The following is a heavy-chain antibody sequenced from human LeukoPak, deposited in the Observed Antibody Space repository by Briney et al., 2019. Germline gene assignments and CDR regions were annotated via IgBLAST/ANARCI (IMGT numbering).Heavy chain of an antibody. CDR1: GFTFSSYA. D-gene: IGHD2-15*01. CDR3: AKVLGRALDY. Sequence: PGGSLRLSCAASGFTFSSYAMSWVRQAPGKGLEWVSVISDSGGSTYYADSVKGRFTISRDNSKNTLYLQMNSLRAEDTAVYYCAKVLGRALDYWGQGTLVTVSS. CDR2: ISDSGGST. J-gene: IGHJ4*02. V-gene: IGHV3-23*01.